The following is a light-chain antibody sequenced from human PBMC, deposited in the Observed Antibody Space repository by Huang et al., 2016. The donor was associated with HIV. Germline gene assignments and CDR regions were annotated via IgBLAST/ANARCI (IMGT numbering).Light chain of an antibody. J-gene: IGKJ2*01. CDR2: AAS. CDR3: QQSYSAPPT. Sequence: DIQMTQSPSSLSASVGDRVTITCRASQSISRYLNWYQQKPGKAPKLLISAASSLQSGVPSRVSGGGSGTDFTLIISSLQPADFATYYCQQSYSAPPTFGQGTKLEIK. CDR1: QSISRY. V-gene: IGKV1-39*01.